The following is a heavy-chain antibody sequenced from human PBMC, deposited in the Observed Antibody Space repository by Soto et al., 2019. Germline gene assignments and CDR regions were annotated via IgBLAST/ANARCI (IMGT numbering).Heavy chain of an antibody. CDR3: VRSGTARLLRHSWFDT. CDR2: ITTSSAYL. V-gene: IGHV3-21*01. CDR1: GFTFNTYD. D-gene: IGHD2-21*01. Sequence: EVQLVESGGGLVKPGGSLRLFCAASGFTFNTYDMNWVRQAPGKGLEWVSSITTSSAYLYYADSLNGRITISRDNAKYSLFLQMNSLRAEDTAVYYCVRSGTARLLRHSWFDTWGQGTLVTVSS. J-gene: IGHJ5*02.